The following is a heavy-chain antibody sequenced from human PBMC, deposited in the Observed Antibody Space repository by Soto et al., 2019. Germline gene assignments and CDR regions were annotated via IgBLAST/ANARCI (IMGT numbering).Heavy chain of an antibody. CDR3: TRHAGGQVEHSYYYYYMDV. CDR2: FRSQRNTYAT. D-gene: IGHD2-15*01. CDR1: GFSLSESP. V-gene: IGHV3-73*01. J-gene: IGHJ6*03. Sequence: EVLLVESGGGLVQPGGSRKLSCAASGFSLSESPIHWFRRASGKGLGGFGRFRSQRNTYATTYGESAKGRFTMSRDDSKNTAYLQMDSLKTQDTAVYYCTRHAGGQVEHSYYYYYMDVWGKGTTVSV.